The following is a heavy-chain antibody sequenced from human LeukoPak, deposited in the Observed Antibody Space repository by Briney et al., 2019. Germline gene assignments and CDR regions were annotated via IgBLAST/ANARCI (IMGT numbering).Heavy chain of an antibody. Sequence: ASVKVSCKASGYTFTGYYMQWVRQAPGQGLEWMGWINPNSGGTNYAQKFQGWVTMTRDTSISTAYMELSRLRSDDTAVYYCARAQYCSGGSCYSGIDYWGQGTLVTVSS. CDR1: GYTFTGYY. D-gene: IGHD2-15*01. J-gene: IGHJ4*02. V-gene: IGHV1-2*04. CDR3: ARAQYCSGGSCYSGIDY. CDR2: INPNSGGT.